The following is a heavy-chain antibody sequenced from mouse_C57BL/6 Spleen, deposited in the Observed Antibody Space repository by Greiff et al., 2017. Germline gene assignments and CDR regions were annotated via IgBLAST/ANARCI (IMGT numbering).Heavy chain of an antibody. CDR2: IYPSDSET. Sequence: QVQLQQPGAELVRPGSSVKLSCKASGYTFTSYWMDWVKQRPGQGLEWIGNIYPSDSETHYNQKFKDKATLTVDKSSSTAYMQLSSLTSEDSAVYYCAYSSGEVDYWGQGTTLTVSS. D-gene: IGHD3-2*02. CDR1: GYTFTSYW. V-gene: IGHV1-61*01. J-gene: IGHJ2*01. CDR3: AYSSGEVDY.